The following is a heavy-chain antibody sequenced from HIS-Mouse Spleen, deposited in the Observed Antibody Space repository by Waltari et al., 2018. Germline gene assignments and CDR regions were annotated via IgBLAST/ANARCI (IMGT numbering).Heavy chain of an antibody. CDR3: AKEGGVVPAAIGLDY. D-gene: IGHD2-2*01. J-gene: IGHJ4*02. V-gene: IGHV3-30*18. CDR2: IAYGGRKK. CDR1: GFTFSSYG. Sequence: QVQLVESGGGVVQPGRSLRLSCAASGFTFSSYGMHWVRQAPGKGLEWVAGIAYGGRKKYYADSVKGRFTISKDNSKNTLYLQMNSLRAEDTAVYYCAKEGGVVPAAIGLDYWGQGTLVTVSS.